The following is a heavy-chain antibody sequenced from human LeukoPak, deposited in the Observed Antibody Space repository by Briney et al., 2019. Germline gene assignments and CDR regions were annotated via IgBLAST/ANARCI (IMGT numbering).Heavy chain of an antibody. J-gene: IGHJ4*02. Sequence: WGSLRLSCAASGFTFSSYGMHWVRQAPGKGLEWLAVISYDGSNKYYADSVKGRFTISRDNSKNKLYLQMNSLRAEDTAVYYCAKTPQGGHYYDSSGYSGYFDYWGQGTLVTVSS. CDR3: AKTPQGGHYYDSSGYSGYFDY. V-gene: IGHV3-30*18. CDR2: ISYDGSNK. D-gene: IGHD3-22*01. CDR1: GFTFSSYG.